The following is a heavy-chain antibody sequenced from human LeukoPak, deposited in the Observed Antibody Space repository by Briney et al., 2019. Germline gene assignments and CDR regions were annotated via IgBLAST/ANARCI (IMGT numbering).Heavy chain of an antibody. CDR1: GGSISSYY. V-gene: IGHV4-59*01. CDR2: IYYSGST. CDR3: ARENAYGSGSYYNGDSWFDP. D-gene: IGHD3-10*01. J-gene: IGHJ5*02. Sequence: PSETLSLTCTVSGGSISSYYWSWIRQPPGKGLEWLGYIYYSGSTNYNPSLKSRVTISVDTSKNQFSLKLSSVTAADTAVYYCARENAYGSGSYYNGDSWFDPWGQGTLVTVSS.